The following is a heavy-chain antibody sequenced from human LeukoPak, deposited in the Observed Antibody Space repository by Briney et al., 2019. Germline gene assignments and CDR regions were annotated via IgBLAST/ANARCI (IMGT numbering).Heavy chain of an antibody. CDR2: IIPIFGTA. CDR1: GGTFSSYA. J-gene: IGHJ4*02. D-gene: IGHD2-21*02. V-gene: IGHV1-69*13. Sequence: ASVKVSCKASGGTFSSYAVSWVRQAPGQGLEWMGGIIPIFGTANYAQKFQGRVMITADESTSTAYMELSSLRSEDTAVYYCATLRRYCGGDCYSALDYWGQGTLVTVSS. CDR3: ATLRRYCGGDCYSALDY.